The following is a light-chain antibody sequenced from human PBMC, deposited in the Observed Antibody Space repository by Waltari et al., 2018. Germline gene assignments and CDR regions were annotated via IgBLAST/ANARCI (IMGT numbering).Light chain of an antibody. CDR1: QSVSSN. CDR2: DAS. CDR3: QQYNNWPPYT. Sequence: ETVMTQSPATVSVSPGERAALSCRASQSVSSNVAWYQQKPCQAPRLLIYDASTRATGIPVRFSGSGSGTDFPLTISSLQSEDFANYYCQQYNNWPPYTFGQGTKLEI. J-gene: IGKJ2*01. V-gene: IGKV3-15*01.